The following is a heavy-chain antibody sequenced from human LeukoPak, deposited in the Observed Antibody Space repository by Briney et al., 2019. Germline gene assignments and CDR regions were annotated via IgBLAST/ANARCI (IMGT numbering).Heavy chain of an antibody. V-gene: IGHV4-59*01. J-gene: IGHJ1*01. CDR3: ASGRRAAAGTWTEYFQH. CDR1: GGSISSYN. Sequence: SETLSLTCTVSGGSISSYNWSWIRQPPGKGLEWIGYIYYSGSTNYNPSLKSRVTISVDTSKNQFSLKLSSVTAADTAVYYCASGRRAAAGTWTEYFQHWGQGTLVTVSS. CDR2: IYYSGST. D-gene: IGHD6-13*01.